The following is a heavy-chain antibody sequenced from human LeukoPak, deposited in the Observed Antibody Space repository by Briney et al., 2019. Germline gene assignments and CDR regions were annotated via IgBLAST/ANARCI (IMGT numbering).Heavy chain of an antibody. CDR3: ARSPGGGFDI. V-gene: IGHV4-59*01. CDR2: IYYSGTT. Sequence: SETLSLTCTVSGGSITNFYGGWIRQSPGKGLELIGYIYYSGTTNYSPSLKSRVSISVDTSKKQFSLKLSSVTAADTAVYYCARSPGGGFDIWGHGTMVTVSS. CDR1: GGSITNFY. D-gene: IGHD2-15*01. J-gene: IGHJ3*02.